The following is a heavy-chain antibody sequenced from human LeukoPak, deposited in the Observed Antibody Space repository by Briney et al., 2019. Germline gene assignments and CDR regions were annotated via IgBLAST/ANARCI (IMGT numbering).Heavy chain of an antibody. CDR1: GFTFSSYA. Sequence: GGSLRLSCAASGFTFSSYAMSWVRQAPGKGLEWVSAISGSGGSTYYADSVKGRFTVSRDNSKNTLYLQMNSLRAEDTAVYYCASSLSGSYYYYGMDVWGQGTTVTVSS. V-gene: IGHV3-23*01. CDR3: ASSLSGSYYYYGMDV. CDR2: ISGSGGST. J-gene: IGHJ6*02.